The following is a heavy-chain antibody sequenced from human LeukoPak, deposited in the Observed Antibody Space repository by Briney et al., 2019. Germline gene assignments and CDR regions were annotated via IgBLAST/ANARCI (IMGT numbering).Heavy chain of an antibody. J-gene: IGHJ4*02. CDR1: GASISSYY. Sequence: SETLSLTCTVSGASISSYYWGWIRQPPGKGLEWIGSMYYSGSTYYNPSLKSRVTISIDTSKNQFSLKLSSATAADTAVYYCARLRFPPANFFDYWGQGTPVTVSS. CDR3: ARLRFPPANFFDY. CDR2: MYYSGST. V-gene: IGHV4-39*01. D-gene: IGHD6-25*01.